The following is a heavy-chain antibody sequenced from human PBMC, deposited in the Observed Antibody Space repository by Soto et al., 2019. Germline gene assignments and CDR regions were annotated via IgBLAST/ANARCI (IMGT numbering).Heavy chain of an antibody. CDR1: GYTFTSYG. V-gene: IGHV1-18*01. J-gene: IGHJ5*02. CDR2: ISAYNGNT. Sequence: ASVKVSCKASGYTFTSYGISWVRQAPGQGLEWMGWISAYNGNTNYAQKLQGRVTMTTDTSTSTAYMELRSLRSDDTAVYYCARDAIPAARALSGSDNWFDPWGQGTLVTVSS. CDR3: ARDAIPAARALSGSDNWFDP. D-gene: IGHD2-2*01.